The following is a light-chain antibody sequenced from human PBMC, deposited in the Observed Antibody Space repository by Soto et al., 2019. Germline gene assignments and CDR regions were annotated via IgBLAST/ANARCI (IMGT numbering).Light chain of an antibody. CDR3: QQYNNWLPIT. CDR1: QSITSSY. Sequence: EIVLTQSPGTLSLSPGERATLSCRASQSITSSYLAWYQQKPGQAPRLLIYGASYRATGIPDRFSGSGSGTEFTLTISSLQSEDFAVYYCQQYNNWLPITFGGGTKVDIK. V-gene: IGKV3-20*01. J-gene: IGKJ4*01. CDR2: GAS.